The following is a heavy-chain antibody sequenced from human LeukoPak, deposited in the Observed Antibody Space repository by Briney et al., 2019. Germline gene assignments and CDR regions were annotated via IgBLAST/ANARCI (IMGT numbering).Heavy chain of an antibody. CDR3: ARILNSSRLFDY. D-gene: IGHD6-13*01. Sequence: AGSLRLSCAASGFTFSSYSMNWVRQAPGKGLEWVSSISSSSSYIYYADSVKGRFTISRDNAKNSLYLQMNSLRAEDTAVYYCARILNSSRLFDYWGQGTLVTVSS. V-gene: IGHV3-21*01. J-gene: IGHJ4*02. CDR2: ISSSSSYI. CDR1: GFTFSSYS.